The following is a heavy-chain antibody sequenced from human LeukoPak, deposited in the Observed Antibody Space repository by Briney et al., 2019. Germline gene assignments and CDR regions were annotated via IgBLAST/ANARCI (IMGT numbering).Heavy chain of an antibody. J-gene: IGHJ3*02. D-gene: IGHD3-22*01. CDR2: FDPEDGET. CDR1: GYTFTGYY. CDR3: ATEGTMIVPTDAFDI. Sequence: ASVKVSCKASGYTFTGYYMHWVRQAPGKGLEWMGGFDPEDGETIYAQKFQGRVTMTEDTSTDTAYMELSSLRSEDTAVYYCATEGTMIVPTDAFDIWGQGTMVTVSS. V-gene: IGHV1-24*01.